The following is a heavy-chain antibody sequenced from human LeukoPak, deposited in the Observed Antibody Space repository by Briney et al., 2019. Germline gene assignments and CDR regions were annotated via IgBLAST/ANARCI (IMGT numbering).Heavy chain of an antibody. CDR1: GGSISSYY. CDR2: IYYSGST. Sequence: SETLSLTCTVSGGSISSYYWSWIRQPPGKGLEWIGYIYYSGSTNYNPSLKSRVTISVDTSKNQFSLELSSVAAADTAVYYCARVVEIPGGYYFDYWGQGTLVTVSS. D-gene: IGHD2-2*02. J-gene: IGHJ4*02. V-gene: IGHV4-59*01. CDR3: ARVVEIPGGYYFDY.